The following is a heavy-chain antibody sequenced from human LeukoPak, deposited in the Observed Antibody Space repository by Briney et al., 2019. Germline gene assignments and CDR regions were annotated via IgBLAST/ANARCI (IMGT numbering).Heavy chain of an antibody. D-gene: IGHD3-22*01. CDR2: ISGSGGGT. Sequence: GGSLRLSCAASGFTFTSYAMSWVRQAPGKGLEWVSSISGSGGGTFYADSVKGRFTISRDNSKNTLYLQMNSLRAEDTAVYYCAKASAMIVVVSKHFDYWGQGTLVTVSS. CDR3: AKASAMIVVVSKHFDY. J-gene: IGHJ4*02. CDR1: GFTFTSYA. V-gene: IGHV3-23*01.